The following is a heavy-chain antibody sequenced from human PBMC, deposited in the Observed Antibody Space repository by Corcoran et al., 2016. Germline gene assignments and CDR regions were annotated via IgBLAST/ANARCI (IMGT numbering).Heavy chain of an antibody. J-gene: IGHJ3*02. CDR2: FDPEDGET. D-gene: IGHD3-10*01. V-gene: IGHV1-24*01. CDR1: GSTLTELS. Sequence: QVQLVQSGAEVKKPGASVKVSCKVSGSTLTELSMHWVRQAPGKGLEWMGGFDPEDGETIYAQKFQGRVTMTEATSTDTAYMELSSLRSEDTAVYYCATPWFGELLDAFDIWGQGTMVTVSS. CDR3: ATPWFGELLDAFDI.